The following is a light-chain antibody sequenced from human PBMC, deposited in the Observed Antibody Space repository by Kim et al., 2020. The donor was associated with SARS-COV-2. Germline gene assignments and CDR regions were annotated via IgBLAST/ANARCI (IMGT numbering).Light chain of an antibody. CDR3: QVWDNNTWV. J-gene: IGLJ3*02. CDR2: RDS. CDR1: NIGSKH. Sequence: VDLGQTASITCGGDNIGSKHVHWYQQKAGQAPVLVIYRDSSRPAEIPERFSGSNSGNTATLTVSRAQAGDEADYYCQVWDNNTWVFGAGTQLTVL. V-gene: IGLV3-9*01.